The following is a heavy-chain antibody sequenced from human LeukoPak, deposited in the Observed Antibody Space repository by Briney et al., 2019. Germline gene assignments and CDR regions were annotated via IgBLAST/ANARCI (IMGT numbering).Heavy chain of an antibody. CDR1: GYSFTSYW. J-gene: IGHJ4*02. CDR2: IYPGDSDT. V-gene: IGHV5-51*01. CDR3: ATSPTVTTRFTDY. D-gene: IGHD4-17*01. Sequence: GESLKISCKGSGYSFTSYWIGWVRQMPGKGLEWMGIIYPGDSDTRYSPSFQGQVTISADKSISTAYLQWSSLKASDTAMYYCATSPTVTTRFTDYWGQGTLVTVSS.